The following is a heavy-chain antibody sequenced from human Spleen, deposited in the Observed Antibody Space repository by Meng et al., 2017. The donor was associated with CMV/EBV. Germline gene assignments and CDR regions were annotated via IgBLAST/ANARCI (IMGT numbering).Heavy chain of an antibody. V-gene: IGHV1-2*02. CDR1: GHY. J-gene: IGHJ2*01. CDR3: ARDHVRYCSSTSCRTNWYFDL. CDR2: INPNSGGT. Sequence: GHYIHWVRQAPGQGLEWMGWINPNSGGTNFAQNFQGRVTMTRDTSISTAFMELRSLTSDDTAVYYCARDHVRYCSSTSCRTNWYFDLWGRGILVTVSS. D-gene: IGHD2-2*01.